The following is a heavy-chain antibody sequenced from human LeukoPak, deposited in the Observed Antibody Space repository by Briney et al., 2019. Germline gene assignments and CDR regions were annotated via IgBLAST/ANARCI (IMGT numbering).Heavy chain of an antibody. V-gene: IGHV1-18*01. CDR2: ISAYNGNT. Sequence: ASVKVSCKASGYTFTSYGISWVRQAPGQGLEWMGWISAYNGNTNYAQKLQGRVTMTTDTSASTAYMELSSLRSEDTAVYYCASITDVDTAMVTNYWGQGTLVTVSS. CDR3: ASITDVDTAMVTNY. D-gene: IGHD5-18*01. CDR1: GYTFTSYG. J-gene: IGHJ4*02.